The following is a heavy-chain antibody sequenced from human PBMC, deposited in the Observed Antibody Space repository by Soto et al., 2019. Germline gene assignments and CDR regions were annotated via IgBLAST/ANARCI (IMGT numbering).Heavy chain of an antibody. Sequence: DSQKVTWKCSGYSFTSYWVGLVLQMHGKGLEWMGIIYPGDSDTRYSPSFQGQVTISADKSISTAYLQWSSLKASDTAMYYCARLDALMVTAIFYFDYWGQGTPVT. J-gene: IGHJ4*02. D-gene: IGHD2-21*02. CDR1: GYSFTSYW. V-gene: IGHV5-51*01. CDR2: IYPGDSDT. CDR3: ARLDALMVTAIFYFDY.